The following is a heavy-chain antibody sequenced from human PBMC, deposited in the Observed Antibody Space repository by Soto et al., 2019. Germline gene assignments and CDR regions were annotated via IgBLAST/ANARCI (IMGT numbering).Heavy chain of an antibody. CDR1: GFTFSDHY. Sequence: GGSLRLSCAASGFTFSDHYMDWVRQAPGKGLEWVGRTRNKANSYTTEYAASVKGRFTISRDDSKNSLYLQMNSLKTEDTAVYYCARVGSSWYIDYWGQGTLVTVSS. CDR2: TRNKANSYTT. J-gene: IGHJ4*02. V-gene: IGHV3-72*01. CDR3: ARVGSSWYIDY. D-gene: IGHD6-13*01.